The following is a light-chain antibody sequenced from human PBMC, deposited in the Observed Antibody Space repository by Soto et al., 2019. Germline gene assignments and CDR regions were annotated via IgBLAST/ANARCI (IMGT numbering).Light chain of an antibody. CDR3: QQYYSTPLT. J-gene: IGKJ4*01. CDR1: QSIGKF. CDR2: WAS. Sequence: DIQMTQSPSSLSASVGDRVTITCRTSQSIGKFLNWYQQRPGKAPKLLLYWASTRESGVPDRFSGSGSGTDFTLTISSLQAEDVAVYYCQQYYSTPLTFGGGTKVDIK. V-gene: IGKV1-NL1*01.